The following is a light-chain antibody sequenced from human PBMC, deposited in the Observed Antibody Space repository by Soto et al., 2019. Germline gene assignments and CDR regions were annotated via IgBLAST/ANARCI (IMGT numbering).Light chain of an antibody. CDR3: QQRSNWPRIT. CDR2: DAS. J-gene: IGKJ5*01. Sequence: EIVLTQSPAPLSLSPGERATLSFMASQSVSSYLAWYQQKPGEAPRLLIYDASNRATGIPARFSGSGSGTDFTLTISSLEPEDFAVYYCQQRSNWPRITFGQGTRLEIK. V-gene: IGKV3-11*01. CDR1: QSVSSY.